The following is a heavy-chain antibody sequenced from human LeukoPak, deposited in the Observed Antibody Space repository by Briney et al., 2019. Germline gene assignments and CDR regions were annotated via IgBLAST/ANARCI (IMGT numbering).Heavy chain of an antibody. CDR2: IKQDGGQI. V-gene: IGHV3-7*01. D-gene: IGHD4-17*01. Sequence: GGSLRLSCAASEFTFSSYWMSWVRQAPGKGLEWVANIKQDGGQIYYLDSVKGRFTVSRDNSKNTLYLQMNSLRAEDTAVYYCARETGSAVGSTDFDYWGQGTLVTVSS. J-gene: IGHJ4*02. CDR3: ARETGSAVGSTDFDY. CDR1: EFTFSSYW.